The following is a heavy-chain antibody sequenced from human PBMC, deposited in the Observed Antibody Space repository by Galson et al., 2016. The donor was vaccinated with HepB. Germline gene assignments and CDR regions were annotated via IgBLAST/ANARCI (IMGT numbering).Heavy chain of an antibody. Sequence: QSGAEVKKPGESLRISCKGSGSSFTTYWITWVRQMPGKGLEWMGRIDPRDSYTNYSPAYQGHVTISADESISTVYLRWRGLKASDTAMYDCARHVIGDLDYWGQEILVTASS. CDR3: ARHVIGDLDY. D-gene: IGHD4-17*01. J-gene: IGHJ4*02. V-gene: IGHV5-10-1*01. CDR2: IDPRDSYT. CDR1: GSSFTTYW.